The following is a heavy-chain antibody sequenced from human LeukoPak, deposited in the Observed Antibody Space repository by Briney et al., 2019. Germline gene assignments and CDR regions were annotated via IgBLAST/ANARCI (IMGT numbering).Heavy chain of an antibody. Sequence: SETLSLTCAAYGGSFSGYYWSWIRQPPGKGLEWIGAINHSGSTNYNPSLKSRVTISVDTSKNQFSLKLSSVTAADTAVYYCARVTVLRYFDWSTYYYGMDVWGKGTTVTVSS. CDR2: INHSGST. CDR1: GGSFSGYY. V-gene: IGHV4-34*01. D-gene: IGHD3-9*01. J-gene: IGHJ6*04. CDR3: ARVTVLRYFDWSTYYYGMDV.